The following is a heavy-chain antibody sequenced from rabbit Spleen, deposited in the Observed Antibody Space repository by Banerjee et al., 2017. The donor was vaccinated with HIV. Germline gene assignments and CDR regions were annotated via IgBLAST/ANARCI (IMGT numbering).Heavy chain of an antibody. J-gene: IGHJ6*01. D-gene: IGHD8-1*01. CDR3: ARDTGSSFSSYGMDL. Sequence: QQHLEESGGGLVKPGGTLTLTCTVSGFSFSSIYWICWVRQAPGKGLEWIACIDTSDGDTDHANWPKGRFTISKTSSTTVTLQMTSLTVADTATYFCARDTGSSFSSYGMDLWGQGTLVTVS. CDR2: IDTSDGDT. V-gene: IGHV1S45*01. CDR1: GFSFSSIYW.